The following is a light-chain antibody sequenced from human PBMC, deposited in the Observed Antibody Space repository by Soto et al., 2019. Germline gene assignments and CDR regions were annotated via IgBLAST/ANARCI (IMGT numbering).Light chain of an antibody. CDR3: QQYHLWPNT. CDR1: QSVGSS. Sequence: EIVMTQSPAPLSVSPGERATLSCKASQSVGSSLAWYQQKPGQAPRLLIFGASTRATGIPARFSGSGSGTEFTLTISSLQSEDFAVYLCQQYHLWPNTFGQGTKVDIK. CDR2: GAS. V-gene: IGKV3-15*01. J-gene: IGKJ1*01.